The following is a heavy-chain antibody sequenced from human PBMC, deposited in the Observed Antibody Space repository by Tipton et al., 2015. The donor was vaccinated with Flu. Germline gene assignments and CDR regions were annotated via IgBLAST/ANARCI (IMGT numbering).Heavy chain of an antibody. V-gene: IGHV4-4*07. CDR1: GGSISSHY. J-gene: IGHJ4*02. D-gene: IGHD6-19*01. Sequence: LRLSGTVSGGSISSHYWSWIRQPAGKGLEWIGRIYTSGSTNYNPSLKSRFTMSVDTSKNQFSLKLSSVTAADTAVYYCAREKWLVPEGIDYWGQGTLVTVSS. CDR2: IYTSGST. CDR3: AREKWLVPEGIDY.